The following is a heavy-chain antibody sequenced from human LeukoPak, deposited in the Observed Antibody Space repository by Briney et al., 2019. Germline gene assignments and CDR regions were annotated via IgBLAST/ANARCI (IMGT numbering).Heavy chain of an antibody. CDR2: IKSKTDGGTT. Sequence: GGSLRLSCAASGITFTSSSMTWVRQAPGKGLEWVGRIKSKTDGGTTDYAAPVKGRFTISRDDSKNTLYLQMNSLKTEDTAVYYCTTDHYSSEDYWGQGTLVTVSS. CDR3: TTDHYSSEDY. CDR1: GITFTSSS. V-gene: IGHV3-15*01. D-gene: IGHD6-19*01. J-gene: IGHJ4*02.